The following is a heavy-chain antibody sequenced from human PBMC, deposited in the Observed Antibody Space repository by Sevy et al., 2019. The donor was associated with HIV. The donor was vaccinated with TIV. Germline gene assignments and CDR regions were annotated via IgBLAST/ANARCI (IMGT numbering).Heavy chain of an antibody. CDR1: GFSLNSYW. D-gene: IGHD3-10*01. J-gene: IGHJ5*02. CDR3: ARSLGNYYGSGTYQEDWFDP. CDR2: IKQDGSVK. V-gene: IGHV3-7*01. Sequence: GGSLRLSCAASGFSLNSYWMSWVRQAPGKGLEWVANIKQDGSVKYYVDSVKGRFTISRDNAKNALFLQMNSLRAEDTAVYYCARSLGNYYGSGTYQEDWFDPWGQGTLVTVSS.